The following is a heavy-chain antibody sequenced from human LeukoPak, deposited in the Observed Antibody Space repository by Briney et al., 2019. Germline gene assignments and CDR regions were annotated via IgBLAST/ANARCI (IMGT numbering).Heavy chain of an antibody. CDR2: IYYSGST. J-gene: IGHJ2*01. Sequence: SETLSLTCTVSGGSISSYYWGWIRQPPGQGLEWIGCIYYSGSTYYNPSLKSRVTISVDTSKNQFSLKLSSVTAADTAVYYCARHTEMATISYWYFDLWGRGTLVTVSS. CDR1: GGSISSYY. V-gene: IGHV4-39*01. CDR3: ARHTEMATISYWYFDL. D-gene: IGHD5-24*01.